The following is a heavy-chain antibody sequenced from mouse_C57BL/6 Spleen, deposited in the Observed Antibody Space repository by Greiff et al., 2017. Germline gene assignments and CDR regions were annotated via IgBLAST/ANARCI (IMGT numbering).Heavy chain of an antibody. CDR1: GFTFSNYW. D-gene: IGHD2-1*01. CDR3: TVYYGNYAVAY. J-gene: IGHJ3*01. Sequence: EVMLVESGGGLVQPGGSMKLSCVASGFTFSNYWMNWVRQSPEKGLEWVAQIRLKSDNYATHYAESVKGRFTISRDDSKSSVYLQMNNLRAEDTGIYYCTVYYGNYAVAYWGQGTLVTVSA. V-gene: IGHV6-3*01. CDR2: IRLKSDNYAT.